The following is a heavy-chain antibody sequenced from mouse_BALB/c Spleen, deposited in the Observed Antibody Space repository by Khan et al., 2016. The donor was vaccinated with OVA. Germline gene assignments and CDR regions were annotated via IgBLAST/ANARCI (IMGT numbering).Heavy chain of an antibody. CDR1: GYSITSDYA. D-gene: IGHD1-1*01. Sequence: EVQLQESGPGLVKPSQSLSLTCTVTGYSITSDYAWNWIRQFPGNKLEWMGYISYSGNILYNPSLKSRISITRDTSKNQFFLQLNSVTTEDTATYYCARIYGGDFDYWGQGTTLTVSS. V-gene: IGHV3-2*02. CDR2: ISYSGNI. CDR3: ARIYGGDFDY. J-gene: IGHJ2*01.